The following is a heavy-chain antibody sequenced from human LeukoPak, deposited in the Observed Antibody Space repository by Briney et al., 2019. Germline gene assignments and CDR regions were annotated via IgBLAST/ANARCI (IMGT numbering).Heavy chain of an antibody. Sequence: GGSLRLSCAASGFTFSSYEMNWVRQAPGKGLEWVSYISSSGSTIYYADSVKGRFTISRDNAKNSLYLQMNSLRAEDTAVYYCAREVRGYSYGPNWFDPRGQGTLVTVSS. CDR2: ISSSGSTI. D-gene: IGHD5-18*01. J-gene: IGHJ5*02. CDR1: GFTFSSYE. CDR3: AREVRGYSYGPNWFDP. V-gene: IGHV3-48*03.